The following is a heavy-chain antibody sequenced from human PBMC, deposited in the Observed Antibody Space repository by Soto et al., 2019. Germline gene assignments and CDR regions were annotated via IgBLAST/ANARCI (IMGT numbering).Heavy chain of an antibody. CDR3: ARALRSAAAGWYYFDY. CDR1: GYTFTSYG. Sequence: QVQLVQSGAEVKKPGASVKVSCKASGYTFTSYGISWVRQAPGQGLEWMGWISAYNGNTNYAQKLQGRVTMTTDTSTSTAYIELRSLRSDDTAVYYCARALRSAAAGWYYFDYWGQGTLVTVSS. D-gene: IGHD6-13*01. V-gene: IGHV1-18*01. CDR2: ISAYNGNT. J-gene: IGHJ4*02.